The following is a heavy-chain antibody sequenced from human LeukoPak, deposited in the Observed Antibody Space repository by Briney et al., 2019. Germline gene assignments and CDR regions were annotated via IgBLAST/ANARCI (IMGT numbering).Heavy chain of an antibody. Sequence: ASVKVSCKASGGTFSSYAISWVRQAPGHGLEWMGRIIPIFGTANYAQKFQGRVTITTDESTSTAYMELSSLRSEDTAVYYCARDLAGPQDYWGQGTLVTVSS. J-gene: IGHJ4*02. CDR1: GGTFSSYA. V-gene: IGHV1-69*05. CDR2: IIPIFGTA. CDR3: ARDLAGPQDY.